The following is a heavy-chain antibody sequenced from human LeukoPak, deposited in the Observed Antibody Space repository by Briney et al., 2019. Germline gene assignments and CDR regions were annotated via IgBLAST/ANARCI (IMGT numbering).Heavy chain of an antibody. CDR2: IIPILGIA. CDR3: ARQDSSGHHYSDS. V-gene: IGHV1-69*04. CDR1: RGTFSSYA. J-gene: IGHJ5*01. D-gene: IGHD3-22*01. Sequence: SGEVSCKASRGTFSSYAISWVRQAPGQGLEWMGRIIPILGIANYAQKFQGRVTITADKSTSTAYTELTSLRSEDTAVYSCARQDSSGHHYSDSWGHGTPVTVSS.